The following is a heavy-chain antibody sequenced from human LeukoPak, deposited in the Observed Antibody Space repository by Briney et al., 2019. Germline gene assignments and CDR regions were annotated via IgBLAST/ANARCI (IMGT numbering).Heavy chain of an antibody. CDR3: AKGLRITMVRGVIMNSDY. D-gene: IGHD3-10*01. CDR1: GFTFSSYA. J-gene: IGHJ4*02. Sequence: PGGSLRLSCAASGFTFSSYAMSWVRQAPGKGLEWVSAISGSGGSTYYADSVKGRFAISRDNSKNTLYLQMNSLRAEDTAVYYCAKGLRITMVRGVIMNSDYWGQGTLVTVSS. CDR2: ISGSGGST. V-gene: IGHV3-23*01.